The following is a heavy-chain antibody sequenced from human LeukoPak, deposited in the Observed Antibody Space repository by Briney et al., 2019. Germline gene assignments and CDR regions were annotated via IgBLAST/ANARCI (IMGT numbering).Heavy chain of an antibody. Sequence: SETLSLTCTVSGGSISSYYWSWIRQPPGKGLEWIGYIYYSGSTNYNPSLKSQVTISVDTSKDQFSLKLSSVTAADTAVYYCARAPSRDCYPDAFDIWGQGTMVTVSS. CDR3: ARAPSRDCYPDAFDI. CDR1: GGSISSYY. J-gene: IGHJ3*02. D-gene: IGHD5-24*01. CDR2: IYYSGST. V-gene: IGHV4-59*01.